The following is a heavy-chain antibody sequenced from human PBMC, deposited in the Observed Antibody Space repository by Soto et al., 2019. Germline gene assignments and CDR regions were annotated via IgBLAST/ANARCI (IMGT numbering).Heavy chain of an antibody. V-gene: IGHV1-18*01. CDR3: ARWPIAVAAHRPYYYYGMDV. J-gene: IGHJ6*02. Sequence: GASVKVSCKASGYTFTNFGISWVRQAPGQGLEWMGWISAYNGNTNYAQKFQGRVTITRDTSASTAYMELSSLRSEDTAVYYCARWPIAVAAHRPYYYYGMDVWGQGTTVTVSS. CDR2: ISAYNGNT. D-gene: IGHD6-19*01. CDR1: GYTFTNFG.